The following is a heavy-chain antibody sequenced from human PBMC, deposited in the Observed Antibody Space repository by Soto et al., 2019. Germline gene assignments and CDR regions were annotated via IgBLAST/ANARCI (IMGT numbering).Heavy chain of an antibody. CDR3: AKDGRVIFGVVNFDY. Sequence: GGSLRLSCVVSGFSFSSYAMSWVRQAPGKGLEWVSSVSGSGDSTYYADSVRGRFTISRDNSKNTLYLQMNSLRVEDTAIYYCAKDGRVIFGVVNFDYWGQGTLVTVSS. D-gene: IGHD3-3*01. J-gene: IGHJ4*02. CDR2: VSGSGDST. V-gene: IGHV3-23*01. CDR1: GFSFSSYA.